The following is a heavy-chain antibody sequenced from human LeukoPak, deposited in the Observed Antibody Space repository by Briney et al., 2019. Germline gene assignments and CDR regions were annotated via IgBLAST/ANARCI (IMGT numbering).Heavy chain of an antibody. CDR1: GFTFGDYA. V-gene: IGHV3-49*03. J-gene: IGHJ6*03. D-gene: IGHD3-16*02. Sequence: GSLRLSCTASGFTFGDYAMSWFRQAPGKGLEWVGFIRSKTYGGATEYAASVKGRFTISRDDSKSIAYLQMNSLKTEDTAVYYCTSWRYDYVWGSYPRPYYYMDVWGKGTTVTISS. CDR2: IRSKTYGGAT. CDR3: TSWRYDYVWGSYPRPYYYMDV.